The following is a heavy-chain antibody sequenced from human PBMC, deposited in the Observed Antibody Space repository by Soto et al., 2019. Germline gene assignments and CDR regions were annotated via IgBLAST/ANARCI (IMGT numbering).Heavy chain of an antibody. CDR1: GFTFSNFA. CDR2: ISGSGDTT. V-gene: IGHV3-23*01. CDR3: AKDLGYCSSTSCYITAFDI. D-gene: IGHD2-2*02. J-gene: IGHJ3*02. Sequence: GGSLRLSCAASGFTFSNFAMSWVRQAPGKGLEWVSGISGSGDTTNYADSVKGRFTISRDNSKNTLYLQVNNLRAGDTAVYYCAKDLGYCSSTSCYITAFDIWGQGTMVTVSS.